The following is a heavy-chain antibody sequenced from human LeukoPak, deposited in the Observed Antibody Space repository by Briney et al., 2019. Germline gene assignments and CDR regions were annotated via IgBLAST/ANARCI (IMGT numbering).Heavy chain of an antibody. Sequence: ASVKVSCKASGYSFTSNYIHWVRQAPGQGLEWMGMIYPRDGSTSYAQRFQDRVTVTRDTSTSTVHMELSGLRSEDTAVYYCARDQEGFDYWGQGTQVTVSS. CDR2: IYPRDGST. V-gene: IGHV1-46*01. CDR3: ARDQEGFDY. J-gene: IGHJ4*02. CDR1: GYSFTSNY.